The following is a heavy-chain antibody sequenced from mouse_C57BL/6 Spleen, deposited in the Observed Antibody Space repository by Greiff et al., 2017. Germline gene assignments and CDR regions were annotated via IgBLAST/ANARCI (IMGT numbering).Heavy chain of an antibody. V-gene: IGHV5-16*01. CDR1: GFTFSDYY. CDR3: ARDTGKGWYFDV. J-gene: IGHJ1*03. CDR2: INYDGSST. D-gene: IGHD1-1*01. Sequence: EVKLQESEGGLVQPGSSMKLSCTASGFTFSDYYMAWVRQVPEKGLEWVANINYDGSSTYYLDSLKSRFIFSRDNAKNILYLQMSSLKSEDTATYYCARDTGKGWYFDVWGTGTTVTVSS.